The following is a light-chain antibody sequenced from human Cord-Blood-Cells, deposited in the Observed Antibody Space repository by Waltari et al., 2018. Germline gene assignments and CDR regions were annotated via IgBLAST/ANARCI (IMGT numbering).Light chain of an antibody. CDR2: EGS. J-gene: IGLJ2*01. CDR3: CSYAGSSNVV. CDR1: SSDVGSYNL. Sequence: QSALTQLASVSGSPGQSITISCTGTSSDVGSYNLVSWYQQHPGKAPKLMIYEGSKRPSGVSNRFSGSKSGNTDSLTISGLQAEDEADYYCCSYAGSSNVVFGGGTKLTVL. V-gene: IGLV2-23*01.